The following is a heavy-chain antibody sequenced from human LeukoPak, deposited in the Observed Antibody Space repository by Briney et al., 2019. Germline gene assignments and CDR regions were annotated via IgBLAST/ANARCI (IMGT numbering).Heavy chain of an antibody. J-gene: IGHJ4*02. Sequence: GGSLRLSCAASGFIFSNAWMSWVRQAPGKGLEWVGRIKSKTDGGTTDYAAPVKGRFTISRDNSKNTLYLQMNSLRDEDTALYYCVKAGIGVVGYFDYWGQGTLVTVSS. CDR1: GFIFSNAW. CDR2: IKSKTDGGTT. CDR3: VKAGIGVVGYFDY. D-gene: IGHD6-19*01. V-gene: IGHV3-15*01.